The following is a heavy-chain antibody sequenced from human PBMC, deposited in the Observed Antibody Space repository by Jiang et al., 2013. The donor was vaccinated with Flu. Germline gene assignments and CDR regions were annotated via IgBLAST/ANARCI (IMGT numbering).Heavy chain of an antibody. D-gene: IGHD3-16*01. Sequence: GAEVKKPGESLKISCQGSGYNFGGYWIGWVRQMPGRGLEWMGIIYPGDSDTRYSPSFQGHITISADKSSNIANLHWSSLKASDSAVYYCARAQFGRGGMDVWGQGTKVTVSS. CDR2: IYPGDSDT. V-gene: IGHV5-51*01. J-gene: IGHJ6*02. CDR3: ARAQFGRGGMDV. CDR1: GYNFGGYW.